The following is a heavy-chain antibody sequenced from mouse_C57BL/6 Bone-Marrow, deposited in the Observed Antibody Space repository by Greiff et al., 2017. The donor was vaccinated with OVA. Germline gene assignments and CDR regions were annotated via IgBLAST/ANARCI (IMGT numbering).Heavy chain of an antibody. V-gene: IGHV1-55*01. CDR1: GYTFTSYW. Sequence: QVQLQQPGAELVKPGASVKMSCKASGYTFTSYWITWVKQRPGQGLEWIGDIYPGSGSTNYNEKFKSKATLTVDTSSSTAYMQLSSLTSEDSAVYYCARGGYSHWYFDVWGTGTTVTVSS. CDR2: IYPGSGST. D-gene: IGHD2-12*01. J-gene: IGHJ1*03. CDR3: ARGGYSHWYFDV.